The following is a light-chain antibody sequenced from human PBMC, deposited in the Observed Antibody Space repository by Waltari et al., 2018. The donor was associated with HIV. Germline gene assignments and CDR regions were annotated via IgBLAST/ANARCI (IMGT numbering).Light chain of an antibody. J-gene: IGLJ2*01. CDR1: ALTTQY. CDR3: QSADSSGVDFVV. V-gene: IGLV3-25*03. CDR2: TDS. Sequence: DLTQPPSVSVPPGQTATITCTGDALTTQYGYWYQKKAGQAPVLLINTDSERRSGIPERFSGSSSGTSLTLTINGVRAEDDAEYYCQSADSSGVDFVVFGGGTKLTVL.